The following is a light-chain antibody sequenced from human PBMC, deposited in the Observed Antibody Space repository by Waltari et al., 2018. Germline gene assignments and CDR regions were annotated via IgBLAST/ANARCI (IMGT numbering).Light chain of an antibody. CDR3: QHYGRSAIT. CDR2: DAS. V-gene: IGKV1-5*01. J-gene: IGKJ5*01. Sequence: DIQMTQSPSTLSASVGDRVTITCRASQSISSWLAWYQQKPGKAPKLLIYDASSLESGVPSRFSGSGSGTEFTLTISSLQPDDFATYYCQHYGRSAITFGQGTRLDIK. CDR1: QSISSW.